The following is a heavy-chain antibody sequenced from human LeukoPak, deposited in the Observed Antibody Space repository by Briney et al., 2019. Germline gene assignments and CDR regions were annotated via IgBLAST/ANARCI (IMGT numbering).Heavy chain of an antibody. CDR2: SNPNSGGR. J-gene: IGHJ3*02. CDR1: GYTFTDFY. D-gene: IGHD6-13*01. V-gene: IGHV1-2*02. CDR3: ARARRSSWYGDAFDI. Sequence: ASVTVSCTSSGYTFTDFYMHWVRQAPGQRLEWMGWSNPNSGGRNYAQKFQGRVTMTRDTSISTAYMELSRLRSDDTAVYYCARARRSSWYGDAFDIWGQGTMVTVSS.